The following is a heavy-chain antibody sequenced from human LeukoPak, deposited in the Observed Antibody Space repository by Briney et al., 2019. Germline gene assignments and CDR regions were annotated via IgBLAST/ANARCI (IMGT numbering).Heavy chain of an antibody. CDR2: INHSGST. J-gene: IGHJ4*02. Sequence: SETLSLTCTVSGGSISSSSYYWSWIRQPPGKGLEWIGEINHSGSTNYNPSLKSRVTISVDTSKNQFSLKLSSVTAADTAVYYCARGVTVTTSRIFDYWGQGTLVTVSS. D-gene: IGHD4-17*01. V-gene: IGHV4-39*07. CDR1: GGSISSSSYY. CDR3: ARGVTVTTSRIFDY.